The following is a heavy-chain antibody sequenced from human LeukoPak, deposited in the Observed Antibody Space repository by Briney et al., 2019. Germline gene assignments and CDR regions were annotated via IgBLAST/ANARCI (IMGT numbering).Heavy chain of an antibody. Sequence: GSLRLSCAASAFTFSDYYMSWIRQAPGKGLEWVAYISSSSSYTNYADSVKGRFTISRDNAKNSLYLQMSSLRAEDTAVYYCARGAKGAFDIWGQGTMVTVSS. J-gene: IGHJ3*02. CDR1: AFTFSDYY. CDR3: ARGAKGAFDI. V-gene: IGHV3-11*05. CDR2: ISSSSSYT.